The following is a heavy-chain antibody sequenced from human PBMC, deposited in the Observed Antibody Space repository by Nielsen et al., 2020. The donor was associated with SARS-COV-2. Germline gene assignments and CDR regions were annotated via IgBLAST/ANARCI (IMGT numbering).Heavy chain of an antibody. V-gene: IGHV3-30*18. CDR3: TKGAQLGDF. Sequence: GESLKISCEASGFSISKFGMHWVRQAPGKGLDWMTFISYDGSVKYYATSVQGRFTISTDMSKNTLYLQMNSLRPEDTAVYYCTKGAQLGDFWGQGTLVTVSS. D-gene: IGHD6-13*01. CDR1: GFSISKFG. CDR2: ISYDGSVK. J-gene: IGHJ4*02.